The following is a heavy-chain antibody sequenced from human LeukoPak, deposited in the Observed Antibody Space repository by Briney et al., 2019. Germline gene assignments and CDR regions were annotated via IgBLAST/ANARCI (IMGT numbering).Heavy chain of an antibody. J-gene: IGHJ2*01. CDR3: ARAAYSSTWYSRYFDL. D-gene: IGHD6-13*01. CDR1: GCTLDEFA. Sequence: GGSLRLSCAASGCTLDEFAMHWVRQAPGKGLEWVSHISWNSATRRYGDSVKGRFTISRENAKNSLYLQMNSLRAGDTAVYYCARAAYSSTWYSRYFDLWGRGTLVTVSS. V-gene: IGHV3-9*01. CDR2: ISWNSATR.